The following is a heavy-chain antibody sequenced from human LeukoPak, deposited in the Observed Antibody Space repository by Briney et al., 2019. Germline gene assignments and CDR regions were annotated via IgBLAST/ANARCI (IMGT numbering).Heavy chain of an antibody. Sequence: GGSLRLSCAASGFSFSSYGMHWVRQAPGKGLEWVTFIRYDGSDKFYADSVKGRFTTSRDNSRSTLYLQMNSLRPEDTAVYYCARDIVEPPGSGRYFDNWGQGTLITVSS. J-gene: IGHJ4*02. CDR1: GFSFSSYG. V-gene: IGHV3-30*02. CDR2: IRYDGSDK. D-gene: IGHD1-14*01. CDR3: ARDIVEPPGSGRYFDN.